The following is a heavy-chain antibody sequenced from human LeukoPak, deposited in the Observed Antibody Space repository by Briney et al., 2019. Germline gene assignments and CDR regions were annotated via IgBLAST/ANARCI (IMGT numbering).Heavy chain of an antibody. CDR2: ISGSGGST. CDR3: AKFRVEWVLDTALNH. CDR1: GFTFSSYA. J-gene: IGHJ5*02. Sequence: GGSLRLSCAASGFTFSSYAMSWVRQAPGKGLEWVSAISGSGGSTYYADSVKGRFTISRDNSKNTLYLRMNSLRAEDTAVYYCAKFRVEWVLDTALNHWGQGTLVTVSS. V-gene: IGHV3-23*01. D-gene: IGHD3-3*01.